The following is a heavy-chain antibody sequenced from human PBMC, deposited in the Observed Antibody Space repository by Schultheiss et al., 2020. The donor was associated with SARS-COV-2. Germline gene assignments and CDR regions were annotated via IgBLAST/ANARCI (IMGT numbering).Heavy chain of an antibody. CDR3: ARGRSGAEGWFDP. Sequence: SETLSLTCAVYGGSFSGYYWSWIRQPPGKGLEWIGYIYYSGSTNYNPSLKSRVTMSVDTSKNQFSLKLSSVTAADTAVYYCARGRSGAEGWFDPWGQGTLVTVSS. CDR2: IYYSGST. CDR1: GGSFSGYY. J-gene: IGHJ5*02. D-gene: IGHD6-19*01. V-gene: IGHV4-34*11.